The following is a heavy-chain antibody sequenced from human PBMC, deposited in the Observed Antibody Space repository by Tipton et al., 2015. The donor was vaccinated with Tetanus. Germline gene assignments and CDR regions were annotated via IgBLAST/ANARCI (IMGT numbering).Heavy chain of an antibody. J-gene: IGHJ4*02. CDR2: IFHSGST. V-gene: IGHV4-59*01. CDR1: GGSMSNNY. CDR3: ARANNEFPKKCPFGS. D-gene: IGHD1-1*01. Sequence: TLSLTCTVSGGSMSNNYWSWIRQPPGKGLEWIAYIFHSGSTNYSPSLKSRITISQDTSKNQFSLRLTSVTAADMAVYYCARANNEFPKKCPFGSWGQGSLVIVSS.